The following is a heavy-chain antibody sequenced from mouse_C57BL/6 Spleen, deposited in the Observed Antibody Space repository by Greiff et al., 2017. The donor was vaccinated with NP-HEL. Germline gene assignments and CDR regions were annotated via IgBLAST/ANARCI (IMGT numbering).Heavy chain of an antibody. CDR2: ISDGGSYT. CDR1: GFTFSSYA. Sequence: DVKLVESGGGLVKPGGSLKLSCAASGFTFSSYAMSWVRQTPEKRLEWVATISDGGSYTYYPDNVKGRFTISRDNAKNNLYLQMSHLKSEDTAMYYCARGEGYYYDAMDYWGQGTSVTVSS. D-gene: IGHD1-1*01. V-gene: IGHV5-4*03. J-gene: IGHJ4*01. CDR3: ARGEGYYYDAMDY.